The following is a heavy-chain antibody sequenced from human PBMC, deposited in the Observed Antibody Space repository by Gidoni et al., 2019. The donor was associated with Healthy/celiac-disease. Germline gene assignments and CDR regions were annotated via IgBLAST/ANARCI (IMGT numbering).Heavy chain of an antibody. V-gene: IGHV4-4*02. CDR1: GGSISSSNG. CDR2: IYHSGST. D-gene: IGHD3-10*01. J-gene: IGHJ4*02. CDR3: ARVRITMVRGVNLYYFDY. Sequence: QVQLQESGPGLVKPSGTLPHTCAVSGGSISSSNGWSWVRQPPGKGLEWIGEIYHSGSTNYNPSLKSRVTISVDKSKNQFSLKLSSVTAADTAVYYCARVRITMVRGVNLYYFDYWGQGTLVTVSS.